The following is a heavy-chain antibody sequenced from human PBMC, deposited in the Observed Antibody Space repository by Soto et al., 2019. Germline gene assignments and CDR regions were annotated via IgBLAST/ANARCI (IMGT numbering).Heavy chain of an antibody. CDR3: ARDVSQWPLRTHWFDP. CDR2: ISSSGSTI. CDR1: GFTFSDYY. D-gene: IGHD6-19*01. V-gene: IGHV3-11*01. Sequence: NPGGSLRLSCAASGFTFSDYYMSWIRQAPGKGLEWVSYISSSGSTIYYADSVKGRFTISRDNAKNSLYLQMNSLRAEDTAVYYCARDVSQWPLRTHWFDPWGQGTLVTVSS. J-gene: IGHJ5*02.